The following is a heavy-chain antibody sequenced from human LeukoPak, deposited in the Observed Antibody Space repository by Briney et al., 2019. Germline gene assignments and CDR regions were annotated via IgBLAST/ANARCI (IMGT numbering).Heavy chain of an antibody. J-gene: IGHJ5*02. V-gene: IGHV1-46*01. CDR2: INPSGGST. CDR1: GYTFTSYY. Sequence: ASVKVSCKASGYTFTSYYMHWVRQAPGQGLEWMGIINPSGGSTSYAQKFQGRVTMTRDTSTSTVYMELSSLRSEDTAVYYCAREAIITPFGHQNWFDPWGQGTLVTVSS. D-gene: IGHD3-10*01. CDR3: AREAIITPFGHQNWFDP.